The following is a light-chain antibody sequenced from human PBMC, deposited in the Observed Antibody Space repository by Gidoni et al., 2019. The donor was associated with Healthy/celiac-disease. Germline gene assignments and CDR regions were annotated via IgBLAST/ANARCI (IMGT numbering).Light chain of an antibody. CDR3: QQYNNWPPYT. CDR1: QSVSSN. J-gene: IGKJ2*01. V-gene: IGKV3-15*01. CDR2: GAS. Sequence: IVMTQSPATLSVSPGERATLSCRASQSVSSNLAWYQQKPGQAPRLLIYGASTRATGIPARFSGSGSGTEFTLTSSSVQSEDFAVYYCQQYNNWPPYTFGQGTKLEIK.